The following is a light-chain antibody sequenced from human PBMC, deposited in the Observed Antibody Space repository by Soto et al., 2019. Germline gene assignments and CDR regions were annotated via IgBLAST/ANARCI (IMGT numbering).Light chain of an antibody. CDR2: EVT. J-gene: IGLJ2*01. V-gene: IGLV2-14*01. CDR1: SSDVGGYDF. CDR3: ASFTSSNTVV. Sequence: QSALTQPASVSGSPRQSITISCTGTSSDVGGYDFVSWYQQHPGKAPQLMIYEVTNRPSGVSNRFSGSKSGNTASLTISGLQAEDEADYYCASFTSSNTVVFGGGTKVTVL.